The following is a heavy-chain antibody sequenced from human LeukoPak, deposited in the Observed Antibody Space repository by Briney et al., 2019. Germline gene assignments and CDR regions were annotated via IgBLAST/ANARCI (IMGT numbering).Heavy chain of an antibody. CDR2: ISGSGGST. V-gene: IGHV3-23*01. J-gene: IGHJ4*02. CDR1: EFTFSSRA. Sequence: PGGSLRLSCAVSEFTFSSRAMSWVRQAPGKGPEWVSAISGSGGSTYYADSVKGRFTISRDNSKNTLYLQMDSLRPEDTAIYYCAKDSLDCWGQGTLVTVAS. CDR3: AKDSLDC.